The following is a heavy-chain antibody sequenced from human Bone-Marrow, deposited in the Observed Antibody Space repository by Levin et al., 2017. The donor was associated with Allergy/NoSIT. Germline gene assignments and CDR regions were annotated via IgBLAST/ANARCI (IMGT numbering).Heavy chain of an antibody. D-gene: IGHD2-15*01. CDR3: AREFVVVVVATGPPRDSDALDV. J-gene: IGHJ3*01. CDR2: INPSGGSP. Sequence: GGSLRLSCKASGYTFTSYYMHWVRQAPGQGLEWMGIINPSGGSPTYAQKFQGRVTMTRDTSTSTVYMELSSLRSEDTAVYYCAREFVVVVVATGPPRDSDALDVWGQGTMVTVSS. CDR1: GYTFTSYY. V-gene: IGHV1-46*01.